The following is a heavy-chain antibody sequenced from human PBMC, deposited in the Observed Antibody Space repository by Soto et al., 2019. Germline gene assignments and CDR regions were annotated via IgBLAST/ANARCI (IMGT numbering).Heavy chain of an antibody. J-gene: IGHJ6*02. V-gene: IGHV3-33*01. D-gene: IGHD6-25*01. CDR1: GFTFSSHG. CDR3: ARDPASSMDV. Sequence: QVQLVESGGGVVQPGRSLRLSCAASGFTFSSHGMHWVRRAPGKGLEWVAVIWYDGSKKYYAGSVKGRFTISRDDSKNTLYLEMNSLRAEDTAVYYCARDPASSMDVWGQGTTVIVSS. CDR2: IWYDGSKK.